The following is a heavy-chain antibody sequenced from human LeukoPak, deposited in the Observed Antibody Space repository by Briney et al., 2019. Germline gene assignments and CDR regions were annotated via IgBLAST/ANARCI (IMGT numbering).Heavy chain of an antibody. V-gene: IGHV3-9*01. J-gene: IGHJ4*02. CDR2: ISWNSGSI. D-gene: IGHD1-26*01. Sequence: PGGSLRLSCAGSGFIFNNYAMHWVRQPPGKGLEWVSGISWNSGSIDYADSVKGRFTISRDNAKNSLYLQMNSLRVEDTALYYCAKAGSYGPQLGYWGQGTLVTVSS. CDR1: GFIFNNYA. CDR3: AKAGSYGPQLGY.